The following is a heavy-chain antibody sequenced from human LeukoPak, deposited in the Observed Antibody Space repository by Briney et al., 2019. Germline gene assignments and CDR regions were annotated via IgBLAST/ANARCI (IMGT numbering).Heavy chain of an antibody. D-gene: IGHD2-15*01. CDR2: IHDNGDS. J-gene: IGHJ5*02. V-gene: IGHV4-4*07. CDR3: ARPSSGCGGTCPSDH. CDR1: GGSISGYF. Sequence: SETLSLTCTVSGGSISGYFWSWVRQPAGKGLEWIGRIHDNGDSNQNPSLKSRITMALDTSRNQVSLKLTSVTAADMAVYYCARPSSGCGGTCPSDHWGPGTLVTVSS.